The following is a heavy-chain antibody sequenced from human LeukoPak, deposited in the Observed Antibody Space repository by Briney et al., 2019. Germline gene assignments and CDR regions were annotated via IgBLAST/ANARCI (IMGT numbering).Heavy chain of an antibody. D-gene: IGHD6-6*01. CDR2: IKQDGSEK. CDR1: EFTFSSYW. V-gene: IGHV3-7*05. Sequence: GGSLRLSCAASEFTFSSYWMTWVRQAPGKGLEWVANIKQDGSEKYYVDSVKGRFTISRDNAKNSLYLQMDSLRAEDTAVYYCARDLSYSSSSGGSFDYWGQGTLVTVSS. CDR3: ARDLSYSSSSGGSFDY. J-gene: IGHJ4*02.